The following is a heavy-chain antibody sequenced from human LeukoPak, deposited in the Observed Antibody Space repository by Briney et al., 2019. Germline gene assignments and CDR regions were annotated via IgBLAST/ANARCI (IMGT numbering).Heavy chain of an antibody. CDR1: GGTFSSYA. V-gene: IGHV1-69*05. CDR3: AREETLRTSVFFDY. CDR2: IIPIFGTA. D-gene: IGHD1-14*01. J-gene: IGHJ4*02. Sequence: SVKVSCKASGGTFSSYAISWVRQAPGQGLEWMGGIIPIFGTANYARKFQGRVTITTDESTSTAYMELSSLRAEDTAVYYCAREETLRTSVFFDYWGQGTLVTVSS.